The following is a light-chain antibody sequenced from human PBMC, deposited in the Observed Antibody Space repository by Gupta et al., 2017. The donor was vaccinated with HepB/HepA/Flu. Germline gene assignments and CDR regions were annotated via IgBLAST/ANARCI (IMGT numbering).Light chain of an antibody. CDR1: QSLLHSNGYNY. CDR3: MQDLQTPWT. Sequence: DSVMTPSPHSLPVTPGEPASISCTSRQSLLHSNGYNYLDWYLQKPGQSPQLLIYLGSNRASGVPDRFSGSGSGTDFTLKISRVEAEDVGVYYCMQDLQTPWTFGQGTKVEIK. V-gene: IGKV2-28*01. CDR2: LGS. J-gene: IGKJ1*01.